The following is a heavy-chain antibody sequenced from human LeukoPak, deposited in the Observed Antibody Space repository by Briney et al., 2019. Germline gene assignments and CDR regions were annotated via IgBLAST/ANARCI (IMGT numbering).Heavy chain of an antibody. V-gene: IGHV3-23*01. D-gene: IGHD6-13*01. CDR1: GFTFSIYA. CDR3: AKGDGSLAAVNWFDP. Sequence: PGGPLRLSCAASGFTFSIYAMSWVRQAPGKGLEWVSAITGSGGHTYYADSVKGRFTISRDNSKNTLYLQINSLRAEDTAVYYCAKGDGSLAAVNWFDPWGQGTLVTVSS. CDR2: ITGSGGHT. J-gene: IGHJ5*02.